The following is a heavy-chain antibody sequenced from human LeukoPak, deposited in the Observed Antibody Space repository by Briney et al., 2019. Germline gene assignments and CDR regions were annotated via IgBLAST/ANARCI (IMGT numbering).Heavy chain of an antibody. D-gene: IGHD3-22*01. Sequence: ASVKVSCKASGYTFTGYYMHWVRQAPGQGLEWMGWINPNSGGTNYAQKFQGRVTMTRDTSISTAYMELSRLRSDDTAVYYCARGYYDSSDYPYFDYWGQGTLVTVSS. CDR1: GYTFTGYY. CDR3: ARGYYDSSDYPYFDY. V-gene: IGHV1-2*02. CDR2: INPNSGGT. J-gene: IGHJ4*02.